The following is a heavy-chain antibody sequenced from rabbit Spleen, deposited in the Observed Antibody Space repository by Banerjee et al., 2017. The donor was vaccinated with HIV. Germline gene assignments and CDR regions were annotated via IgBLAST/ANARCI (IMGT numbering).Heavy chain of an antibody. V-gene: IGHV1S43*01. CDR1: GIDFSNYFY. D-gene: IGHD8-1*01. CDR2: IYTNSGST. J-gene: IGHJ6*01. CDR3: ARDTGSSFSSYGMDL. Sequence: QEQLEESGGGLVKPGGTLTLTCKASGIDFSNYFYMCWVRQAPGKGLELIACIYTNSGSTWYASWVNGRLTISRSTSLNTVDLKMTSLTAADTATYFCARDTGSSFSSYGMDLWGQGTLVTVS.